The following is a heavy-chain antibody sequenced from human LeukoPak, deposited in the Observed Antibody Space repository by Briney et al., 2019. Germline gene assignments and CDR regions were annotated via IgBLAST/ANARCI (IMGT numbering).Heavy chain of an antibody. J-gene: IGHJ5*02. Sequence: ASVKVSCKVSGYTLTELSMHWVRQAPGQGLEWMGGIIPIFGAANYAQKFQGKVTITADESTSTAYMELSSLRSEDTAVYYCARDSGSHPYNWFDPWGQGTLVTVSS. CDR3: ARDSGSHPYNWFDP. CDR1: GYTLTELS. V-gene: IGHV1-69*13. CDR2: IIPIFGAA. D-gene: IGHD1-26*01.